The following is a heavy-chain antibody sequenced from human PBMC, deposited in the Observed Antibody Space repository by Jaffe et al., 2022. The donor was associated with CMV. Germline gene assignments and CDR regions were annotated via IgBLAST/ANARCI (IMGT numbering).Heavy chain of an antibody. V-gene: IGHV3-30*18. Sequence: QVQLVESGGGVVQPGRSLRLSCAASGFTFSSYGMHWVRQAPGKGLEWVAVISYDGSNKYYADSVKGRFTISRDNSKNTLYLQMNSLRAEDTAVYYCAKDLHRDGGATFGYWGQGTLVTVSS. CDR1: GFTFSSYG. CDR3: AKDLHRDGGATFGY. CDR2: ISYDGSNK. D-gene: IGHD1-26*01. J-gene: IGHJ4*02.